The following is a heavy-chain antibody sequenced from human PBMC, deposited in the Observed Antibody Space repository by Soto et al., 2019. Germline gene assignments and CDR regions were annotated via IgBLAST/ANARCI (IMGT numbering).Heavy chain of an antibody. J-gene: IGHJ3*02. CDR1: GFTFSDYY. V-gene: IGHV3-11*01. CDR3: ARDRQVYPDDAFDI. Sequence: PGGSLRLSCAASGFTFSDYYMSWIRQAPGKGLEWVSYISSSGSTIYYADSVKGRFTISRDNAKNSLYLQMNSLRAEDTAVYYCARDRQVYPDDAFDIWGQGTMVTVSS. CDR2: ISSSGSTI.